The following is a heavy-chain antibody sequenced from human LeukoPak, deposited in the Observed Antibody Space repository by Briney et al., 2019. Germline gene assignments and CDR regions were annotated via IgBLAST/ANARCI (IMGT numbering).Heavy chain of an antibody. Sequence: AGGSLRLSCAASGFTFSSYWMHWVRQAPGKGLVWVSRINSDGSSTSYADSVKGRFTISRDNAKNSLYLQMNSLRAEDTAVYYCARRGPAPYYYYGMDVWGQGTTVTVSS. CDR3: ARRGPAPYYYYGMDV. CDR2: INSDGSST. CDR1: GFTFSSYW. J-gene: IGHJ6*02. V-gene: IGHV3-74*01.